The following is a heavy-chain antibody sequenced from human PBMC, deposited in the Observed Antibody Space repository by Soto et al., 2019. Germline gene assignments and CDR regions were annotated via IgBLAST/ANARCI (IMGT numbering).Heavy chain of an antibody. CDR2: INAGNGNT. CDR1: GYTFTSYA. D-gene: IGHD3-3*01. V-gene: IGHV1-3*01. CDR3: ASSITIFGVVITQFDY. J-gene: IGHJ4*02. Sequence: ASVKVSCKASGYTFTSYAMHWVCQAPGQRLEWMGWINAGNGNTKYSQKFQGRVTITRDTSASTAYMELSSLRSEDTAVYYCASSITIFGVVITQFDYWGQGTLVTVSS.